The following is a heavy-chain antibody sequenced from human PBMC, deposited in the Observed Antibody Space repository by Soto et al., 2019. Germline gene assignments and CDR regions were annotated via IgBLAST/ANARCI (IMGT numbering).Heavy chain of an antibody. Sequence: QVQLVQSGAEVQQPGASVKVSCKASGYTFTNYAIHWLRQAPGQRLEWMGWINAGNGHTKYSRKIQGTVTITRDTSANTGYMELRRLRSEDTAVYYCARGGGHDCGIDYWGQGTLVIVSS. J-gene: IGHJ4*02. CDR1: GYTFTNYA. V-gene: IGHV1-3*01. D-gene: IGHD2-21*02. CDR2: INAGNGHT. CDR3: ARGGGHDCGIDY.